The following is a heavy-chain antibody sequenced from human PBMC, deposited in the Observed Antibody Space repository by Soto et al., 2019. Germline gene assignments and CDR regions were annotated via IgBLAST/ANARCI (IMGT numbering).Heavy chain of an antibody. CDR1: GFTFSSYA. D-gene: IGHD4-17*01. V-gene: IGHV3-30-3*01. CDR3: AKDGGPVTSCAFDI. Sequence: GGSLRLSCAASGFTFSSYAMHWVRQAPGKGLEWVAVISYDGSNKYYADSVKGRFTISRDNSKNTLYLQMNSLRAEDTAVYYCAKDGGPVTSCAFDIWGQGTMVTVSS. J-gene: IGHJ3*02. CDR2: ISYDGSNK.